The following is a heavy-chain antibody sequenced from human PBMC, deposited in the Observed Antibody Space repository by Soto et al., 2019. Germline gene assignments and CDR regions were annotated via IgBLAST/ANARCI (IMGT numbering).Heavy chain of an antibody. V-gene: IGHV3-33*01. CDR3: ARGDYYDD. CDR2: IWYGGSNK. Sequence: LRLSCAASGFTFSSYGMHWVRQAPGKGLEWVAVIWYGGSNKYYADSVKGRFTISRDNSKNTLYLQMNSLRAEDTAVYYCARGDYYDDWGQGTLVTVSS. J-gene: IGHJ4*02. D-gene: IGHD2-21*01. CDR1: GFTFSSYG.